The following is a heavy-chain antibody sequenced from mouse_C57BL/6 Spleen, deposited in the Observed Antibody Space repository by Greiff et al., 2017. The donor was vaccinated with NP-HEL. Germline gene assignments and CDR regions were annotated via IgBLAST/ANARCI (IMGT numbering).Heavy chain of an antibody. J-gene: IGHJ1*03. V-gene: IGHV1-81*01. D-gene: IGHD1-1*01. CDR1: GYTFTSYG. CDR3: ARSPLITTVVAPGYFDV. Sequence: QVQLQQSGAELARPGASVKLSCKASGYTFTSYGISWVKQRTGQGLEWIGEIYPRSGNTYYNEKFKGKATLTADKSSSTAYMELRSLTSEDSAVYFCARSPLITTVVAPGYFDVWGTGTTVTVSS. CDR2: IYPRSGNT.